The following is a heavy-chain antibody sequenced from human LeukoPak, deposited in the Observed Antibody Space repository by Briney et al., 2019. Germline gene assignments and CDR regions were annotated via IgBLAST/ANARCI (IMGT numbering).Heavy chain of an antibody. CDR2: ISAYNGNT. J-gene: IGHJ4*02. CDR1: GYTFTSYG. CDR3: ARGPAFCGGDCGENYFDY. Sequence: ASVKVSCKASGYTFTSYGISWVRQAPGQGLEWMGWISAYNGNTNYAQKLQGRVTMTRNTSISTAYMELSSLRSEDTAVYYCARGPAFCGGDCGENYFDYGAQGPLVPVSS. D-gene: IGHD2-21*02. V-gene: IGHV1-18*01.